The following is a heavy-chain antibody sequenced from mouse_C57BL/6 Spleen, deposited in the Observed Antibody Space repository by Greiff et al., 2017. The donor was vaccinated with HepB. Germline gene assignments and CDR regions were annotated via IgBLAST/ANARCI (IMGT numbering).Heavy chain of an antibody. D-gene: IGHD1-1*01. V-gene: IGHV3-6*01. CDR1: GYSITSGYY. J-gene: IGHJ4*01. CDR2: ISYDGSN. CDR3: ARGDYYGSSYGEDAMDY. Sequence: EVQLVESGPGLVKPSQSLSLTCSVTGYSITSGYYWNWIRQFPGNKLEWMGYISYDGSNNYNPSLKNRISITRDTSKNQFFLKLNSVTTEDTATYYCARGDYYGSSYGEDAMDYWGQGTSVTVSS.